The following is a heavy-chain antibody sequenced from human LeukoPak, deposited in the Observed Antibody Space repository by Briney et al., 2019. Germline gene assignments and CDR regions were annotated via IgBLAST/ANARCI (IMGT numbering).Heavy chain of an antibody. CDR3: AKDLALWFGESYYFDY. CDR1: GFTFSSFG. V-gene: IGHV3-30*02. CDR2: IRYDGSNK. Sequence: PGGCLRLSCAASGFTFSSFGMHWVREAPGKGLVWVAFIRYDGSNKYYADSVKGRFTNSRDNSKNTLYLKMNSLRAEDTAVYYCAKDLALWFGESYYFDYWGQGTLVTVSS. D-gene: IGHD3-10*01. J-gene: IGHJ4*02.